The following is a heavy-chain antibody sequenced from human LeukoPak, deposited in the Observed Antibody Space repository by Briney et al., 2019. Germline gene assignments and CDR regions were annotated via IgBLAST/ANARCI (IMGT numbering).Heavy chain of an antibody. CDR2: INHSGST. Sequence: SETLSLTCAVYGGSFSGYYWSWIRQPPGKGLEWIGEINHSGSTYYNPSLKSRVTISVDTSKNQFSLKLSSVTAADTAVYYCARGRTYYYGSGSLFDPWGQGTLVTVSS. D-gene: IGHD3-10*01. J-gene: IGHJ5*02. CDR1: GGSFSGYY. V-gene: IGHV4-34*01. CDR3: ARGRTYYYGSGSLFDP.